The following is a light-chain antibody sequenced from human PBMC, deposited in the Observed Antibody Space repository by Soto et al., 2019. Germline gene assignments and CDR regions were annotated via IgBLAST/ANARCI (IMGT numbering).Light chain of an antibody. V-gene: IGKV3-20*01. CDR3: QQDQSLT. J-gene: IGKJ4*01. Sequence: IGLTQPPGILALSPGDRATLSYRASQSVSSSYLAWYQHKPGQAPRLLIHGASSRVTGIPDRFSGSGSGTDFTLTITRLEPEDFAVYYCQQDQSLTFGGGAKVEI. CDR1: QSVSSSY. CDR2: GAS.